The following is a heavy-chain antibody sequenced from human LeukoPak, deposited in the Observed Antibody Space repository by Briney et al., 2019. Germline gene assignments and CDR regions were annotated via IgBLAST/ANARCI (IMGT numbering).Heavy chain of an antibody. J-gene: IGHJ4*02. CDR3: ARVLSSGFPERYFDY. CDR2: ISSSGSTI. CDR1: GFTFSSYE. Sequence: PGGSLRLSCAASGFTFSSYEMNWVRQAPGKGLEWVSYISSSGSTIYYADSVKGRFTISRDNAKNTLYLQMNSLRAEDTAVYYCARVLSSGFPERYFDYWGQGTLVTVSS. V-gene: IGHV3-48*03. D-gene: IGHD3-22*01.